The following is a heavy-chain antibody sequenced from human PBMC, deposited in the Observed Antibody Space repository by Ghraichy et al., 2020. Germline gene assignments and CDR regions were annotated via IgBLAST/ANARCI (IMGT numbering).Heavy chain of an antibody. V-gene: IGHV3-11*01. CDR1: GFTFSDYY. CDR3: ARVREQLVPYYYYYMDV. Sequence: LSLTCAASGFTFSDYYMTWIRQAPGKGLEWVSYISSIGSTIYYADSVKGRFTISRDNAKNSLYLQMNSLRAEDTAGYYCARVREQLVPYYYYYMDVWGKGTTVTVSS. D-gene: IGHD6-6*01. J-gene: IGHJ6*03. CDR2: ISSIGSTI.